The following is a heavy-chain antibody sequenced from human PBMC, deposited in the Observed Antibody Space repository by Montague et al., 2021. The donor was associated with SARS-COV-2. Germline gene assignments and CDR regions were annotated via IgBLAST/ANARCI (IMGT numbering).Heavy chain of an antibody. D-gene: IGHD3-3*01. CDR1: GGSISSSSYY. Sequence: SETLSLTCTVYGGSISSSSYYRGWIRQPPGKGLEWIGSIYYSGSTYYNPSLKSRVTISVDTSKNQFSLKLSSVTAADTAVYYCARHPSITIFGVVITPCWLDPWGQGTLVTGSS. J-gene: IGHJ5*01. V-gene: IGHV4-39*01. CDR3: ARHPSITIFGVVITPCWLDP. CDR2: IYYSGST.